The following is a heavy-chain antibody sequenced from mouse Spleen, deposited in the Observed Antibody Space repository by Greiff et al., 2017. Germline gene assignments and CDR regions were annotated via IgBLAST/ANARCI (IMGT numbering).Heavy chain of an antibody. V-gene: IGHV1-50*01. Sequence: QVQLQQPGAELVKPGASVKLSCKASGYTFTSYWMQWVKQRPGQGLEWIGEIDPSDSYTNYNQKFKGKATLTVDTSSSTAYMQLSSLTSEDSAVYYCARVQSYYDGSSYYAMDYWGQGTSVTVSS. J-gene: IGHJ4*01. D-gene: IGHD1-1*01. CDR3: ARVQSYYDGSSYYAMDY. CDR2: IDPSDSYT. CDR1: GYTFTSYW.